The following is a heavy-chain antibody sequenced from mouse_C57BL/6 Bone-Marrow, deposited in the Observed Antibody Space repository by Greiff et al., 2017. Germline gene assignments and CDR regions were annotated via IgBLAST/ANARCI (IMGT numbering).Heavy chain of an antibody. Sequence: QVQLQQSGPELVKPGASVKISCKASGYAFSSSWMNWVKQRPGKGLEWIGRIYPGDGDTNYNGKFKGKATLTADKSSSTAYMQLSSLTSEDSAVYFCARRATSRRYCYAMDYWGQGTSVTVSS. CDR3: ARRATSRRYCYAMDY. J-gene: IGHJ4*01. V-gene: IGHV1-82*01. D-gene: IGHD3-1*01. CDR2: IYPGDGDT. CDR1: GYAFSSSW.